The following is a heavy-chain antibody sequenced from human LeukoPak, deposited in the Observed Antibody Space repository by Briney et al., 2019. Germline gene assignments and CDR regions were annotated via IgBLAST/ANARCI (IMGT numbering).Heavy chain of an antibody. D-gene: IGHD3-22*01. CDR1: GGSFSGYY. CDR3: ARRRITMIGIVPFFDY. V-gene: IGHV4-34*01. Sequence: PSETLSLTCAVYGGSFSGYYWSWIRQPPGKGLEWIGEINHSGSTNYNPSLKSRVTISVDTSKNQSSLKLSSVTAADTAVYYCARRRITMIGIVPFFDYWGQGTLVTVSS. CDR2: INHSGST. J-gene: IGHJ4*02.